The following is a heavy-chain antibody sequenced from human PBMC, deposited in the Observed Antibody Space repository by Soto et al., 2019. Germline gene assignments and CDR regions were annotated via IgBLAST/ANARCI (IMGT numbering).Heavy chain of an antibody. V-gene: IGHV4-31*03. CDR1: GGSISSGGYY. CDR2: IYYSGST. CDR3: ARESSFGSTHWFDP. J-gene: IGHJ5*02. Sequence: PSETLSLTCTVSGGSISSGGYYWSWIRQHPGKGLEWIGYIYYSGSTYYNPSLKSRVTISVDTSKNQFSLKLSSVTAADTAAYYCARESSFGSTHWFDPWGQGTLVTVSS. D-gene: IGHD2-2*01.